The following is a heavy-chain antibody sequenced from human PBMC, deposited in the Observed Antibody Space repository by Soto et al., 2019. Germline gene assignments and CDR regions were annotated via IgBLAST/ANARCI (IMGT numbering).Heavy chain of an antibody. CDR3: ARDGPDYYASRMDV. D-gene: IGHD3-10*01. J-gene: IGHJ6*02. CDR1: GIPVSSNY. V-gene: IGHV3-53*04. Sequence: EVQLVESGGGLVQPGGSLRLSCVASGIPVSSNYMTWVRQAPGKGLEWVSVLHSGGDTYYANSVKGRFTISRHDSTNTRFLQMNSLTAEDTAVHYCARDGPDYYASRMDVWGQGTTVTVSS. CDR2: LHSGGDT.